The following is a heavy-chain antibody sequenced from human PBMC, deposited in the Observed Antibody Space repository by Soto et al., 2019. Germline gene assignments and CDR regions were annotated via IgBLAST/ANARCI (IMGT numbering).Heavy chain of an antibody. CDR3: ARDGVAAGIYFDY. CDR2: ITYDGGNK. V-gene: IGHV3-30*03. D-gene: IGHD6-13*01. Sequence: SLRLSCAASGFTFSSYGMHWVRQAPGKGLEWVAIITYDGGNKYYADSVKGRFTISRDNAKNSLYLQMNSLRAEYTAFYYCARDGVAAGIYFDYWGQGTLVTVSS. J-gene: IGHJ4*02. CDR1: GFTFSSYG.